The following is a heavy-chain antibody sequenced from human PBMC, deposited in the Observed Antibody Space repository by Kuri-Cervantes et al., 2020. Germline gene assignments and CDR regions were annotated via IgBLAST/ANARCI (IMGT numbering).Heavy chain of an antibody. CDR1: GYTSTSYD. CDR2: MNPNSGNT. Sequence: ASVKVSCKASGYTSTSYDINWVRQATGQGLEWMGWMNPNSGNTGYAQKFQGRVTMTRNTSISTAYMELSSLRSEDTAVYYCARGDRASMRPTSDWFDPWGQGTLVTVSS. V-gene: IGHV1-8*01. CDR3: ARGDRASMRPTSDWFDP. D-gene: IGHD2-8*01. J-gene: IGHJ5*02.